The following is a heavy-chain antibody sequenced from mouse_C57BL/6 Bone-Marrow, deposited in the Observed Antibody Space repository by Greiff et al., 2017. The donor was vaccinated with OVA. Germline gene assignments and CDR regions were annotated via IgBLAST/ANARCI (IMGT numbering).Heavy chain of an antibody. CDR1: GYTFTDYN. D-gene: IGHD1-1*01. V-gene: IGHV1-18*01. CDR3: ARPNYNGSTWYFDV. J-gene: IGHJ1*03. Sequence: VQLQQSGPELVKPGASVKIPCKASGYTFTDYNMDWVKQSHGKSLEWIGDINPNNGGTIYNQKFKGKATLTVDKSSSTAYMELRSLTSEDTAVYYCARPNYNGSTWYFDVWGTGTTVTVSS. CDR2: INPNNGGT.